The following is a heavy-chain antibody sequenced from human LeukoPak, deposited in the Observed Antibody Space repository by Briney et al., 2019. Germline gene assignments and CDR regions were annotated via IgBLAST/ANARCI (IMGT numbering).Heavy chain of an antibody. J-gene: IGHJ5*02. CDR2: ISPYNDNT. V-gene: IGHV1-18*01. CDR1: GYTFTSYG. Sequence: GASVKVSCKASGYTFTSYGISWVRQAPGQGLEWMGWISPYNDNTNYAQRLQGRVSMTTDTSTSTAYMELRSLRSDDTAVYYCARGDTDSYYDFWSGVNWFDPWGQGTLVTVSS. D-gene: IGHD3-3*01. CDR3: ARGDTDSYYDFWSGVNWFDP.